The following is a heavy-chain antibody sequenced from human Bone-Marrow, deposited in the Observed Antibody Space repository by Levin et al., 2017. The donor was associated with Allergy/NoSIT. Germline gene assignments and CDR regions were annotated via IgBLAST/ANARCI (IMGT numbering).Heavy chain of an antibody. Sequence: LSLTCVASGFTFRTYGMTWVRQAPGKGLEWVSAISGGGGDTYYIDAVQGRFTISRDNSKNILYLQMNSLRAEDTAVYYCAKGEESYYYDTSGSPYGLDVWGQGTTVTVSS. J-gene: IGHJ6*02. V-gene: IGHV3-23*01. CDR1: GFTFRTYG. CDR2: ISGGGGDT. CDR3: AKGEESYYYDTSGSPYGLDV. D-gene: IGHD3-22*01.